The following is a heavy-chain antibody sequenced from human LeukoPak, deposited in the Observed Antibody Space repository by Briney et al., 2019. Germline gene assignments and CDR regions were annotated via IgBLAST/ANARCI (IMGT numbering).Heavy chain of an antibody. CDR1: GGSFSGYY. J-gene: IGHJ6*04. CDR2: INHSGST. Sequence: PSETLSLTCAVYGGSFSGYYWSWIRKPPGKGLEWIGEINHSGSTNYNPSLKSRVTISVDTSKNQFSLKLSSVTAADTAVYYCARVPPQLWQLDVWGKGTTVTVSS. CDR3: ARVPPQLWQLDV. D-gene: IGHD5-18*01. V-gene: IGHV4-34*01.